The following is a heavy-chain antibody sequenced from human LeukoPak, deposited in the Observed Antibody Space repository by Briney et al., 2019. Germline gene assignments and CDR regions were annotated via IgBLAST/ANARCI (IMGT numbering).Heavy chain of an antibody. CDR1: GGSISSGDYY. V-gene: IGHV4-30-4*08. CDR2: IYYSGST. J-gene: IGHJ5*02. CDR3: ARAGDIVVVPALNWFDP. D-gene: IGHD2-2*01. Sequence: SQTLSLTCTVSGGSISSGDYYWSWISQPPGKGLAWIGYIYYSGSTYYNPSLKSRVTISVDTSKNQFSLKLSSVTAADTAVYYCARAGDIVVVPALNWFDPCGQGTLVTVSS.